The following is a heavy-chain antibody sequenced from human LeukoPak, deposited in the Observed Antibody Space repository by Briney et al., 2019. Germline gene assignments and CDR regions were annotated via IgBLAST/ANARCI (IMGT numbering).Heavy chain of an antibody. Sequence: GGSLRLSCAASGFTFSSYSMNWVRQAPGKGLEWVSYISSSSSTIYYADSVKGRFTISRDNAKNSLYLQMNSLRAEDTAVYYYARARSGYLISGAFDIWGQGTMVTVSS. CDR1: GFTFSSYS. CDR3: ARARSGYLISGAFDI. J-gene: IGHJ3*02. D-gene: IGHD5-12*01. CDR2: ISSSSSTI. V-gene: IGHV3-48*01.